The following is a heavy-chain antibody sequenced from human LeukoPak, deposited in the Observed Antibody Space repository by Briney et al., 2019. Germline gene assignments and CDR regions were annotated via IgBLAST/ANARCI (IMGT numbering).Heavy chain of an antibody. Sequence: SVKVSCKASGGTFSSCAISWVRQAPGQGLEWMGRIIPILGIANYAQKFQGRVTITADKSTSTAYMELSSLRSEDTAVYYCARTPYDSSGYSRNPYCYYGMDVWGQGTTVTVSS. D-gene: IGHD3-22*01. CDR1: GGTFSSCA. CDR2: IIPILGIA. J-gene: IGHJ6*02. V-gene: IGHV1-69*04. CDR3: ARTPYDSSGYSRNPYCYYGMDV.